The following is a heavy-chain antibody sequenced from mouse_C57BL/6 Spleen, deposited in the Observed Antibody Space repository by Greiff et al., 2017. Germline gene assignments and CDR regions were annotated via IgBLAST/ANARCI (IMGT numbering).Heavy chain of an antibody. J-gene: IGHJ3*01. V-gene: IGHV1-9*01. CDR3: ARKEIYYYGSSYGFFAY. Sequence: QVQLKPSGAELMKPGASVKLSCKATGYPFTGYWIEWVKQRPGHGLEWIGEILPGSGSTNSNEKFKGKATFTADTSSNTAYMQLSSLTTEDAAIYYCARKEIYYYGSSYGFFAYWGQGTLVTVSA. CDR2: ILPGSGST. CDR1: GYPFTGYW. D-gene: IGHD1-1*01.